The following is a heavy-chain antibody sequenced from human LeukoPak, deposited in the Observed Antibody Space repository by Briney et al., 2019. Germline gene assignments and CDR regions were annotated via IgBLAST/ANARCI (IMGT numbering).Heavy chain of an antibody. Sequence: GGSLRLSCAASGITFSTYWMSWVRQAPGKGLEWVANIRQDGNEKNYVGSVKGRFTISRDNAKNSLYLQMNSLRAEDTAVYYCAAGNTFDIWGRGTMVTVSS. J-gene: IGHJ3*02. V-gene: IGHV3-7*01. D-gene: IGHD1-14*01. CDR2: IRQDGNEK. CDR3: AAGNTFDI. CDR1: GITFSTYW.